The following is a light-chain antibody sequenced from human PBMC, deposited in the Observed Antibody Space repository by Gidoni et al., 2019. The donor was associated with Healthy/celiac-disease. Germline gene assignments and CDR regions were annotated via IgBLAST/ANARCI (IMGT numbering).Light chain of an antibody. CDR2: LGS. CDR1: QSLLHSNGYNY. V-gene: IGKV2-28*01. CDR3: MQALQTPPT. Sequence: DIVMTHSPHSLPVTPGEPASISCRSSQSLLHSNGYNYLDWYLQKPGQSPQLLIYLGSNRASGVPDRFSGSGSGTDFTLKISRVEAEDVGVYYCMQALQTPPTFGQGTKVEIK. J-gene: IGKJ1*01.